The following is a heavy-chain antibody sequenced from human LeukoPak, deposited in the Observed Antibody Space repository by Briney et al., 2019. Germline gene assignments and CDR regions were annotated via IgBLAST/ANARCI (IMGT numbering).Heavy chain of an antibody. CDR2: ISSSTSYI. D-gene: IGHD3-22*01. Sequence: GGSLRLSCAASGFTVSSNYMSWVRQAPGKGLEWVSSISSSTSYIYYADSVKGRFTISRDNAKNSLYLQMNSLRAEDTAVYYCARDAPLNEYYYDSSGYYWGQGTLVTVSS. CDR3: ARDAPLNEYYYDSSGYY. J-gene: IGHJ4*02. V-gene: IGHV3-21*01. CDR1: GFTVSSNY.